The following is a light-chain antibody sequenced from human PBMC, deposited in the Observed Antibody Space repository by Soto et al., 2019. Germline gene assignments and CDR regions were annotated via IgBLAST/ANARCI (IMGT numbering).Light chain of an antibody. CDR1: SGSIASSF. CDR3: QSYDNTNVI. Sequence: NFMLTQPHSVSESPGKTVTISCTRISGSIASSFVQWHQQRPGSAPTTVIYDNNERPSGVPDRFSGSVDSSSNSASLSISGLKTEDEADYYCQSYDNTNVIFGGGTKLTVL. J-gene: IGLJ2*01. CDR2: DNN. V-gene: IGLV6-57*04.